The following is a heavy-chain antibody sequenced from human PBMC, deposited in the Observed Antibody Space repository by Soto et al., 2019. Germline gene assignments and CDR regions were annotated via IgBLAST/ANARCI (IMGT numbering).Heavy chain of an antibody. D-gene: IGHD6-19*01. CDR2: ISYDGSNK. CDR3: ARDGQWRTQNPRYFDL. V-gene: IGHV3-30-3*01. CDR1: GFTFSSYA. Sequence: QVQLVESGGGVVQPGGSLRLSCAASGFTFSSYAMHWVRQAPGKGLEWVAVISYDGSNKYYADSVKGRFTISRDNSKNTLYLQMNSLRAEDTAVYYCARDGQWRTQNPRYFDLWGRGTLVTVSS. J-gene: IGHJ2*01.